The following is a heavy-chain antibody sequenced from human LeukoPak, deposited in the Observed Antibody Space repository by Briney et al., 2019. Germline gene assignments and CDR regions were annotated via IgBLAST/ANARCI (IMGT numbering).Heavy chain of an antibody. D-gene: IGHD6-13*01. J-gene: IGHJ4*02. CDR2: ISYDGSNN. CDR1: GFTFSSYI. Sequence: RGSLRLSSAASGFTFSSYIMHSVRQAPGERLGWGSVISYDGSNNYYADSVKGPFTISRDNSKNTLYLQMNSLRAEDTAVYYCARRLIAAAQVDYFDYWGQGTLVTVSS. CDR3: ARRLIAAAQVDYFDY. V-gene: IGHV3-30*06.